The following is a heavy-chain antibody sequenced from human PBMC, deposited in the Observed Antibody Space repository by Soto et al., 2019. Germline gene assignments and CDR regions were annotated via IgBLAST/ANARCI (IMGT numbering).Heavy chain of an antibody. V-gene: IGHV4-61*01. CDR2: IYDNRTF. CDR1: GVSVSCRSLC. D-gene: IGHD6-13*01. Sequence: TSQVPGVSVSCRSLCSPCLQLTQGKGLEWIGFIYDNRTFNYNASLKSRVTISVDTSKHQFSLKLSSVTAADTAVYYCARGPLGYSSPHYFDFWGQGALVTVSS. CDR3: ARGPLGYSSPHYFDF. J-gene: IGHJ4*02.